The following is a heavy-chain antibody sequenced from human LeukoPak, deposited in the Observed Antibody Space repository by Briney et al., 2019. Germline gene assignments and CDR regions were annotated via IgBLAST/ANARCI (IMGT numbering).Heavy chain of an antibody. V-gene: IGHV4-59*01. CDR1: GGSISNYY. CDR2: IYYSGST. CDR3: ARDLPYYYDSSGYYLGAFDI. J-gene: IGHJ3*02. D-gene: IGHD3-22*01. Sequence: PSETLSLTCTVSGGSISNYYWSWIRQPPGKGLEWIGYIYYSGSTNYNPSLKSRVTISVDTSKNQFSLKLSSVTAADTAVYYCARDLPYYYDSSGYYLGAFDIWGQGTMVTVSS.